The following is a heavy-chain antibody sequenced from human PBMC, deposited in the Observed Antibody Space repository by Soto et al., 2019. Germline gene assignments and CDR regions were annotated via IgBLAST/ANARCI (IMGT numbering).Heavy chain of an antibody. Sequence: QLQLVQSGAEVREPGSSVKVSCKASGGTFSSYTVIWVRQAHGQGLEWMGGITPTLNIAKYAEKFQGRVTITADESTSTVNMHLSSLRSEDTAVYFCARGYYSGSNPSSFDYWGQGTLVAVSS. CDR1: GGTFSSYT. V-gene: IGHV1-69*01. D-gene: IGHD1-26*01. CDR2: ITPTLNIA. J-gene: IGHJ4*02. CDR3: ARGYYSGSNPSSFDY.